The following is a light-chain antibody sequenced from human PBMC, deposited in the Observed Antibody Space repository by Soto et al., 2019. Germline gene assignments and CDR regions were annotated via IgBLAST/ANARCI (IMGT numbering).Light chain of an antibody. J-gene: IGLJ1*01. Sequence: QSVLTPPPPPSVSPGQSVGLSCPRTSSDVGGYNYVSWYQQHPGKAPKLMIYDVSERPSGVPDRFSGSKSGNTASLTVSGLQAEDEADYFCSSYAGTHVVFGTGTKVTVL. CDR3: SSYAGTHVV. CDR2: DVS. CDR1: SSDVGGYNY. V-gene: IGLV2-8*01.